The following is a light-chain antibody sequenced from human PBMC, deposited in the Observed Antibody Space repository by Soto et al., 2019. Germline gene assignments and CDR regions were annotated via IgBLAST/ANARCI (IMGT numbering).Light chain of an antibody. V-gene: IGKV1-39*01. CDR3: QQSYGTWT. Sequence: DVQMTQSPSSLSASVGDRVTITCRASQSISSYLNWHQQKAGKAPKLLIHVASNLESGVPSRFSGSGSGTDFTLTISSLQPEDFATYYCQQSYGTWTFGQGTKVEIK. J-gene: IGKJ1*01. CDR2: VAS. CDR1: QSISSY.